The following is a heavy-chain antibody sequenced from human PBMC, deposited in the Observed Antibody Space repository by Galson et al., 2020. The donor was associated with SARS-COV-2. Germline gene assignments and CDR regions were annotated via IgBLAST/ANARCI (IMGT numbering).Heavy chain of an antibody. V-gene: IGHV3-43*02. CDR1: GFTFSSYG. Sequence: GESLKISCAASGFTFSSYGMHWVRQAPGKGLEWVSLISWDGGSTYYADSVKGRFTISRDNSKNSLYLQMNSLRTEDTALYYCAKDIHYDSGIDYWGQGTLVTVSS. CDR2: ISWDGGST. J-gene: IGHJ4*02. D-gene: IGHD3-22*01. CDR3: AKDIHYDSGIDY.